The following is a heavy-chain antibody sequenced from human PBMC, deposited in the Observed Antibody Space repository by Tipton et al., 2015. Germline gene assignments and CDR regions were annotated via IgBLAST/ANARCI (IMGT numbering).Heavy chain of an antibody. CDR2: IHSSGSII. Sequence: GSLRLSCAGPGFSFSTYSMTWVRQAPGKGLEWLAYIHSSGSIIEYADSVKGRITISRDNSKNTLYLQMNSLRAEDTAVYYCAKNSFDFDWLFYFDYWGQGTLVTVSS. J-gene: IGHJ4*02. CDR1: GFSFSTYS. D-gene: IGHD3-9*01. V-gene: IGHV3-48*01. CDR3: AKNSFDFDWLFYFDY.